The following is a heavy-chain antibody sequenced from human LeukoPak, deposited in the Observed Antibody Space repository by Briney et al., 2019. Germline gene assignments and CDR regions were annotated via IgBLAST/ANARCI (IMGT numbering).Heavy chain of an antibody. D-gene: IGHD1-26*01. CDR2: ISAYNGNT. CDR1: GYTFTSYG. V-gene: IGHV1-18*01. Sequence: ASVKVSCKASGYTFTSYGISWVRQAPGQGLEWMGWISAYNGNTNYAQKLQGRVTMTTDTSTSTAYMELRRLRSDDTAVYYCARGRGLMVGATETFDYWGQGTLVTVSS. J-gene: IGHJ4*02. CDR3: ARGRGLMVGATETFDY.